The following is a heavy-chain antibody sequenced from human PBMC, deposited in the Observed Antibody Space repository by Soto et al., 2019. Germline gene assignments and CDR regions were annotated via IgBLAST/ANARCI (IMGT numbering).Heavy chain of an antibody. Sequence: SETLSLTCTVSGGSISSYYWSWIRQPPGKGLEWIGYIYYSGSTNYNPSLKSRVTLSVDTSKNQFSLKLSSVTAADTAVYYCARHHNYDFWSGYYFDYWGQGTLVTVSS. CDR1: GGSISSYY. D-gene: IGHD3-3*01. V-gene: IGHV4-59*08. J-gene: IGHJ4*02. CDR2: IYYSGST. CDR3: ARHHNYDFWSGYYFDY.